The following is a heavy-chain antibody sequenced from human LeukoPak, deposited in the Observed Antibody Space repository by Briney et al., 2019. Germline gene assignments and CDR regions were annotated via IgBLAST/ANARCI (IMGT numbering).Heavy chain of an antibody. V-gene: IGHV3-74*01. Sequence: PGGSLRLSCAASGFTFSSYWMHWVRQAPGKGLVWVSRIKTDGSGTDYADSVKGRFTISRDNAKNTMYLQMNSLRAEDTAVYYCARGVSGTGPDIWGLGTMVTVSS. CDR3: ARGVSGTGPDI. CDR1: GFTFSSYW. D-gene: IGHD5/OR15-5a*01. CDR2: IKTDGSGT. J-gene: IGHJ3*02.